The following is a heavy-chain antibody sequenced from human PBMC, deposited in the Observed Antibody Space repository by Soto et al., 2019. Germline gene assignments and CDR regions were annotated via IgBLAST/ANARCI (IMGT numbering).Heavy chain of an antibody. V-gene: IGHV3-66*01. CDR2: IQSGGTT. CDR3: PRPDVLCDGGRCYGIPLDV. D-gene: IGHD2-15*01. J-gene: IGHJ6*04. CDR1: GFTVSSKY. Sequence: GGSLRLSCAASGFTVSSKYMTWVRQAPGKGLEWVSLIQSGGTTYYADSVKGRFTIPRDTSENTLHLQMDSLRVEDTAVYYCPRPDVLCDGGRCYGIPLDVWGKRTTVTAPQ.